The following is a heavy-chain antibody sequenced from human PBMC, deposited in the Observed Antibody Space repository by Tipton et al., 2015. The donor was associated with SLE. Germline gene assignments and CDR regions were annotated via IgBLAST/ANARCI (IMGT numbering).Heavy chain of an antibody. J-gene: IGHJ4*02. CDR3: ARYGPRVRYFDD. V-gene: IGHV4-59*08. D-gene: IGHD2-15*01. Sequence: TLSLTCTVSGGAISSYYWRWVRQPPGQGLEWIGYIYYSVSTNYNPSLKSRVTISVDTSKNQFSLTLSSVTAAATAVYYCARYGPRVRYFDDWGPGTLV. CDR1: GGAISSYY. CDR2: IYYSVST.